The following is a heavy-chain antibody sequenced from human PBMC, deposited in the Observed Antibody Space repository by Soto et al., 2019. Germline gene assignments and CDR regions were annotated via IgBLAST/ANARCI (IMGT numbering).Heavy chain of an antibody. J-gene: IGHJ6*02. CDR1: GFTFSSYA. Sequence: LRLSCAASGFTFSSYAMHWVRQAPGKGLEWVAVISYDGSNKYYADSVKGRFTISRDNSKNTLYLQMNSLRAEDTAVYYCARELRPLYYYYGMDVWGQGTTVTVSS. D-gene: IGHD5-12*01. V-gene: IGHV3-30-3*01. CDR3: ARELRPLYYYYGMDV. CDR2: ISYDGSNK.